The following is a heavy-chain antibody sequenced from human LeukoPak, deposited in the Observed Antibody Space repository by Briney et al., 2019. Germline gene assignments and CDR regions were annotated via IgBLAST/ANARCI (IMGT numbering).Heavy chain of an antibody. CDR3: GAAAGTSTYYYYYYIDV. CDR2: IIPTFGTA. V-gene: IGHV1-69*05. J-gene: IGHJ6*03. Sequence: SVKVSCKASGGTFSSYAISWVRQAPGQGLEWMGGIIPTFGTANYAQKFQGRVTITTDESTSTAYMELSSLRSEDTAVYYCGAAAGTSTYYYYYYIDVWGKGTTVTVSS. D-gene: IGHD6-13*01. CDR1: GGTFSSYA.